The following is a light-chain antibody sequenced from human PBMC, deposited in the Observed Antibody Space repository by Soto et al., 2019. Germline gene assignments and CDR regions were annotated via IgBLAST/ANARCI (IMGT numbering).Light chain of an antibody. V-gene: IGKV2-28*01. Sequence: DIVMTQSPLSLPVTPGEPASISCRSSQSLLHSNGYNYLDWYLQKPGQSPQLLIYLGSNRASGVPDRFSGSGSGTEFILKISRVEAEDVGVFYCMQGLQPFPLGGGTKVDI. CDR1: QSLLHSNGYNY. J-gene: IGKJ4*01. CDR2: LGS. CDR3: MQGLQPFP.